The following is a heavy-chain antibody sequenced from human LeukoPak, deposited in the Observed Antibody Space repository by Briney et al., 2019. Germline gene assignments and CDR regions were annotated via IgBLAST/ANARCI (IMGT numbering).Heavy chain of an antibody. CDR3: ARDSGFSGTQRGEY. D-gene: IGHD6-6*01. J-gene: IGHJ4*02. Sequence: GGSLRLSCAASGFTFRNYEMTWVRQAPGKGLEWVSYISKSGSTEYYADSVKGRFTISRDNSKNTLYLQMNSLRAEDTAVYYCARDSGFSGTQRGEYWGQGTLVTVSS. V-gene: IGHV3-48*03. CDR1: GFTFRNYE. CDR2: ISKSGSTE.